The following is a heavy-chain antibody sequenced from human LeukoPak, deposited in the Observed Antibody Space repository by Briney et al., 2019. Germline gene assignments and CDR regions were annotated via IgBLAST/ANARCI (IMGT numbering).Heavy chain of an antibody. CDR3: ARDPYSSSSGLDY. Sequence: SETLSLTCAVYGGSLSGYYWSWIRQPPGKGLEWIGEINHSGSTNYNPSLKSRVTISVDTSKNQFSLKLSSVTAADTAVYYCARDPYSSSSGLDYWGQGTLVTVSS. V-gene: IGHV4-34*01. CDR2: INHSGST. D-gene: IGHD6-6*01. CDR1: GGSLSGYY. J-gene: IGHJ4*02.